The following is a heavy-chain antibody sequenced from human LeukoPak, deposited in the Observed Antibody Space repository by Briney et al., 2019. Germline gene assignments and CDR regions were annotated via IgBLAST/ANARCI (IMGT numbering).Heavy chain of an antibody. CDR2: IYPGDSDT. CDR1: GSSFTSYW. Sequence: GESLKISFKGSGSSFTSYWIGWVRQMPGKGLEWMGIIYPGDSDTRYSPSFQGQVTISADKSISTAYLQWSSLKASDTAMYYCARHEPDTAMVLADYWGQGTLVTVSS. D-gene: IGHD5-18*01. CDR3: ARHEPDTAMVLADY. V-gene: IGHV5-51*01. J-gene: IGHJ4*02.